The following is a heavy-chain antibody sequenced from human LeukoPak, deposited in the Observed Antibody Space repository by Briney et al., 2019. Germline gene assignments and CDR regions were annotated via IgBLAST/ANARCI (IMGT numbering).Heavy chain of an antibody. J-gene: IGHJ4*02. CDR2: IYHSGST. Sequence: SETLSLTCTVSGGSISSGGYYWSWIRQPPGKGLEWIGYIYHSGSTYYNPSLKSRVTISVDRSKNQFSLKLSSVTAADTAVYYCARQTDCSSTSCYPYYFDYWGQGTLVAVSS. V-gene: IGHV4-30-2*01. D-gene: IGHD2-2*01. CDR1: GGSISSGGYY. CDR3: ARQTDCSSTSCYPYYFDY.